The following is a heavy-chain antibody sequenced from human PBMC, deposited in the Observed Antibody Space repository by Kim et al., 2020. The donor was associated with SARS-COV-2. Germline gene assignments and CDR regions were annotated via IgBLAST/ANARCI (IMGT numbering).Heavy chain of an antibody. CDR2: ISSSSSYI. D-gene: IGHD5-12*01. CDR3: ARDRSGYDPTGAG. CDR1: GFTFSSYS. Sequence: GGSLRLSCAASGFTFSSYSMNWVRQAPGKGLEWVSSISSSSSYIYYADSVKGRFTISRDNAKNSLYLQMNSLRAEDTAVYYCARDRSGYDPTGAGWGQGTLVTVSS. V-gene: IGHV3-21*01. J-gene: IGHJ4*02.